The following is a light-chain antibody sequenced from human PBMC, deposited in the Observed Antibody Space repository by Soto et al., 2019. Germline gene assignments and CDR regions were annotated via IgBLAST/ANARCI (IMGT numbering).Light chain of an antibody. J-gene: IGLJ1*01. CDR1: SSDISIYNY. Sequence: QSALTQSASVSGSPGQSITISCTGTSSDISIYNYVSWYQQHPGKAPKLMIYGVSNRPSGVSNRFSGAKSGNTASLTISGLQVEDEADYYCCSYTSSSNYVFGAGTKLTVL. CDR2: GVS. CDR3: CSYTSSSNYV. V-gene: IGLV2-14*01.